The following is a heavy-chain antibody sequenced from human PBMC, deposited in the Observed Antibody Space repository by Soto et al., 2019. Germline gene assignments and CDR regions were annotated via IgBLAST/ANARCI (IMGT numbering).Heavy chain of an antibody. V-gene: IGHV1-69*01. D-gene: IGHD3-16*01. Sequence: QVQLVQSGAEVKKPGSSVKVSCKASRDTFSNYAINWVRQAPGQGLEWMGGIIPIFGSTKYAEKFQGRVTIIADESTSTAYMELSSLRFEDTAVYYCARGETYLGVWGQGNTVTVSS. CDR3: ARGETYLGV. J-gene: IGHJ6*02. CDR1: RDTFSNYA. CDR2: IIPIFGST.